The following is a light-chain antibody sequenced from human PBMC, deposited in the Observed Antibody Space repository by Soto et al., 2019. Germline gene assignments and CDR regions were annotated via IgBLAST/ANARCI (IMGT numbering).Light chain of an antibody. Sequence: DIQMTQSPSSLSASVGARVTITCRASQSISSYLNWYQQKPGKAPKLLIYAASSLQSGVPSRFSGSGSGTDFTLTISCLQPEDFAVYYCQQSYSTPYTFGQGAKQEIK. CDR2: AAS. CDR1: QSISSY. CDR3: QQSYSTPYT. V-gene: IGKV1-39*01. J-gene: IGKJ2*01.